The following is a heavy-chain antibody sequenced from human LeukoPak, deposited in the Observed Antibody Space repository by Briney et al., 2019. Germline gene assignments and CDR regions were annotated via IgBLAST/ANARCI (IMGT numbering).Heavy chain of an antibody. D-gene: IGHD4-11*01. V-gene: IGHV4-38-2*02. CDR1: GYSISSGYY. CDR2: IYHSGST. Sequence: SETLSLTCTVSGYSISSGYYWGWIRQPPGKGLEWIGIIYHSGSTYYNPSLKSRVTISVDTSKNQFSLKLSSVTAADTAVYYCATTVTTVDYYYYYMDVWGKGTTVTVSS. J-gene: IGHJ6*03. CDR3: ATTVTTVDYYYYYMDV.